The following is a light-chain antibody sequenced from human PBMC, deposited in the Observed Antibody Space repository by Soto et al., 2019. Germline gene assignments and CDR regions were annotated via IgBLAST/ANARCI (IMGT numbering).Light chain of an antibody. J-gene: IGKJ4*01. Sequence: DIQLTQSPSFLSASVGDRVTITCRASQGISSYLAWYQLLIYAASTLQSGVPSRFSGSGSGTEFTLTISSLQPEDFATYYCQQLNSYPLTFGGGTKVDNK. CDR1: QGISSY. V-gene: IGKV1-9*01. CDR2: AAS. CDR3: QQLNSYPLT.